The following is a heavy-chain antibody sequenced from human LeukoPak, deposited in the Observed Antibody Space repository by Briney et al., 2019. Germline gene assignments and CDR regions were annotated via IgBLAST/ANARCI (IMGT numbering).Heavy chain of an antibody. CDR2: ISSSGSTI. Sequence: GGSLRLSCAASGFTFSSYSMNWVRQAPGKGLEWVSYISSSGSTIYYADSVKGRFTISRDNAKNSLYLQMNSLRAEDTAVYYCARGGHTRYGSGSYFPIYYYYYMDVWGKGTTVTVSS. V-gene: IGHV3-48*01. CDR1: GFTFSSYS. CDR3: ARGGHTRYGSGSYFPIYYYYYMDV. D-gene: IGHD3-10*01. J-gene: IGHJ6*03.